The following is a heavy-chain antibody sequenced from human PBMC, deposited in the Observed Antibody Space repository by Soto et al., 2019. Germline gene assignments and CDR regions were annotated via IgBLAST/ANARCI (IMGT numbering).Heavy chain of an antibody. Sequence: GGSLRLSCAASGFTFSSYWMSWVRQAPGKGLEWVANIKQDGSEKYYVDSVKGRFTISRDNAKNSLYLQMNSLRAEDTAVYYCARCGITIFGVVRYYMDVWGKGTTVTVSS. J-gene: IGHJ6*03. CDR2: IKQDGSEK. D-gene: IGHD3-3*01. CDR3: ARCGITIFGVVRYYMDV. CDR1: GFTFSSYW. V-gene: IGHV3-7*01.